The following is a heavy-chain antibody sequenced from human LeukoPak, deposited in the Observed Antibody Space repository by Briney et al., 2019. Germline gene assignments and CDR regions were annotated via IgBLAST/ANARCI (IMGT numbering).Heavy chain of an antibody. V-gene: IGHV3-66*01. D-gene: IGHD6-13*01. J-gene: IGHJ5*02. CDR2: IYSGGST. Sequence: GGSLRLSCAASGFTVSSNYMSWVRQAPGKGLEWVSVIYSGGSTYYADSVKGRFIISRDNSKNTLYLQMNSLRAEDTAVYYCARGGIAAAGSLVGNWFDPWGQGTLVTVSS. CDR1: GFTVSSNY. CDR3: ARGGIAAAGSLVGNWFDP.